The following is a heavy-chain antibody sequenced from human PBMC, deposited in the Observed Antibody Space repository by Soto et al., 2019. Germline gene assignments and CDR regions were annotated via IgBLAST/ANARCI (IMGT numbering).Heavy chain of an antibody. Sequence: EGQLVESGGGLVQPGGSLRLSCAASGLTVSSNYMSWVRQAPGKGLEWVSVMYSGGSTYYADSVKGRFIISRDNYKNTLYLQMDSLRVEDTAVYYCARDSSLHQPLFYGMDVWGQGTTVTVSS. D-gene: IGHD2-2*01. CDR3: ARDSSLHQPLFYGMDV. CDR1: GLTVSSNY. J-gene: IGHJ6*02. V-gene: IGHV3-66*01. CDR2: MYSGGST.